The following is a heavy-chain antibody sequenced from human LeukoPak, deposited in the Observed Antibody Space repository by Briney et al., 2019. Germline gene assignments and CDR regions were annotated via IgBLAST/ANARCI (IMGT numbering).Heavy chain of an antibody. CDR2: IYTSGST. Sequence: PSQTLSLTCTVSGGSISSGSSYWSWLRHPAGKGLEWIGRIYTSGSTNYNHSLKSRVTISVDTSKNQFSLKLSSVTAADTAVYYCARGHVGSGYGYWGQGTLVTVSS. CDR1: GGSISSGSSY. V-gene: IGHV4-61*02. J-gene: IGHJ4*02. D-gene: IGHD3-3*02. CDR3: ARGHVGSGYGY.